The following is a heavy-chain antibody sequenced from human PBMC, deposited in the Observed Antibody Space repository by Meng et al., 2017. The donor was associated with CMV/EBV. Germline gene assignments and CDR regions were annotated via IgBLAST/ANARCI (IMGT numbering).Heavy chain of an antibody. CDR3: ARDGYCSSTSCPGPGWFDP. Sequence: ASVKVSCKASGYTFTSYGISWVRQAPGQGLEWMGWISAYNGNTNYAQKLQGRVTMTTDTSTSTAYMELRSLRSDDTAVYYCARDGYCSSTSCPGPGWFDPWGQGTLVTVSS. D-gene: IGHD2-2*01. J-gene: IGHJ5*02. V-gene: IGHV1-18*01. CDR1: GYTFTSYG. CDR2: ISAYNGNT.